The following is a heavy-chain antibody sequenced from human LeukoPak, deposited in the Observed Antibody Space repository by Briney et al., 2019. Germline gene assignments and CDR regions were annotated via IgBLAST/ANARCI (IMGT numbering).Heavy chain of an antibody. CDR1: GGSFSGYY. CDR3: ARARYGDYVDY. V-gene: IGHV4-59*01. Sequence: SETLSLTCAVYGGSFSGYYWSWIRQPPGKGLEWIGYIYYSGSTNYNPSLKSRVTISVDTSKNQFSLKLSSVTAADTAVYYCARARYGDYVDYWGQGTLVTVSS. D-gene: IGHD4-17*01. CDR2: IYYSGST. J-gene: IGHJ4*02.